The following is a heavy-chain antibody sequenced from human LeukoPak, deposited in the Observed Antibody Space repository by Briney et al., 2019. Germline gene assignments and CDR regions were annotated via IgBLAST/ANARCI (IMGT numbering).Heavy chain of an antibody. Sequence: NPSETLSLTCAVYGGSFSGYYWSWIRQPPGKGLEWIGEINHGGSTNYNPSLKSRVTISVDTSKNQFSLKLSSVTAADTAVYYCARGPPSYYDFWSGKTYYYYYYMDVWGKGTTVTVSS. J-gene: IGHJ6*03. CDR3: ARGPPSYYDFWSGKTYYYYYYMDV. CDR1: GGSFSGYY. D-gene: IGHD3-3*01. CDR2: INHGGST. V-gene: IGHV4-34*01.